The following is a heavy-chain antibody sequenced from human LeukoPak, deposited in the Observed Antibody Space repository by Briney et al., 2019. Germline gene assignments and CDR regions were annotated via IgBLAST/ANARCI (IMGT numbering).Heavy chain of an antibody. CDR3: ARLWFGELVTDS. J-gene: IGHJ4*02. D-gene: IGHD3-10*01. V-gene: IGHV4-34*01. CDR1: GGSISGYY. CDR2: INHSGST. Sequence: SETLSLTCTVSGGSISGYYWSWIRQPPGKGLEWIGEINHSGSTNYNPSLKSRVTISVDTSKNQFSLKLRPVTAADTAVYYCARLWFGELVTDSWGQGTLVTVSS.